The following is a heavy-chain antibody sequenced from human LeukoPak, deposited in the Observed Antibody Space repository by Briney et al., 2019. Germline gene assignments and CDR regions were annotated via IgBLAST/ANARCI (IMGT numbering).Heavy chain of an antibody. D-gene: IGHD6-13*01. V-gene: IGHV1-58*02. J-gene: IGHJ2*01. CDR1: GFTFTSSA. CDR2: IVVGSGNT. CDR3: ARVLEDDSSSWPTEWYFDL. Sequence: ASVKVSCKASGFTFTSSAMQWVRQARGQRLEWIGWIVVGSGNTNYAQKFQGRVTMTRDTSTSTVYMELSSLRSEDTAVYYCARVLEDDSSSWPTEWYFDLWGRGTLVTVSS.